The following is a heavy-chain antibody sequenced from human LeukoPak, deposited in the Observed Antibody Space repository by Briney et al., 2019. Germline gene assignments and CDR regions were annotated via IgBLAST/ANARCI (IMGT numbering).Heavy chain of an antibody. Sequence: SVKVSCKASGGTFSSYAISWVRQAPGQGLEWMGRIIPILGIANYAQKFQGRVTITADKSTSTAYMELRSLRSDDTAVYYCARDLTDYDFWSGYYLPGDYWGQGTLVTVSS. D-gene: IGHD3-3*01. CDR2: IIPILGIA. CDR3: ARDLTDYDFWSGYYLPGDY. J-gene: IGHJ4*02. CDR1: GGTFSSYA. V-gene: IGHV1-69*04.